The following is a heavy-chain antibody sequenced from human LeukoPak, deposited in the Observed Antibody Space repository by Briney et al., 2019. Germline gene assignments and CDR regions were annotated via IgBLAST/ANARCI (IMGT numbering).Heavy chain of an antibody. CDR2: ISGSGGST. Sequence: GGSLRLSCAASGFTFSSYAMSWVRQAPGKGLEWVSAISGSGGSTYYADSVKGRFTISRDNSKNTLYLQMNSLRAEDTAVYYCAKDHAHIVVGGLAGHQLDYWGQGTLVTVSS. J-gene: IGHJ4*02. D-gene: IGHD2-21*01. CDR3: AKDHAHIVVGGLAGHQLDY. V-gene: IGHV3-23*01. CDR1: GFTFSSYA.